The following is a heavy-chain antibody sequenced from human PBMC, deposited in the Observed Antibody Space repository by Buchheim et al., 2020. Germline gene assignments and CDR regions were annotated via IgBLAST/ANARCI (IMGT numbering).Heavy chain of an antibody. CDR3: ARASNPTDSSGWYEVYYYGMDV. CDR2: IIPIFGTA. Sequence: QVQLVQSGAEVKKPGSSVKVSCKASGGTFSSYAISWVRQAPGQGLEWMGGIIPIFGTANYAQKFQGRVTITADESTSNAYMELSSLRSEDTAVYYCARASNPTDSSGWYEVYYYGMDVWGQGTT. J-gene: IGHJ6*02. D-gene: IGHD6-19*01. CDR1: GGTFSSYA. V-gene: IGHV1-69*01.